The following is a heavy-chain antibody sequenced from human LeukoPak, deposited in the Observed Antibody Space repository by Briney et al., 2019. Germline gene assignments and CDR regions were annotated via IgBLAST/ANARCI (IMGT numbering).Heavy chain of an antibody. CDR1: GGSISSSSYY. CDR2: IYYSGST. D-gene: IGHD4-17*01. J-gene: IGHJ3*02. Sequence: SETLSLTCTVSGGSISSSSYYWGWIRQPPGKGLEWIGSIYYSGSTYYNPSLKSRVTISVDTSKNQFSLKLSSVTAADTVVYYCAREGYGDYARAFDIWGQGTMVTVSS. V-gene: IGHV4-39*02. CDR3: AREGYGDYARAFDI.